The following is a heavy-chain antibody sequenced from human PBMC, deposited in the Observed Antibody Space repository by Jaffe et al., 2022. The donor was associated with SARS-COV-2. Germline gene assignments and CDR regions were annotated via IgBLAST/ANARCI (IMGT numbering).Heavy chain of an antibody. CDR3: ARGGGDYGHWYFDL. CDR1: GGSISSGSYY. D-gene: IGHD4-17*01. J-gene: IGHJ2*01. CDR2: IYTSGST. V-gene: IGHV4-61*02. Sequence: QVQLQESGPGLVKPSQTLSLTCTVSGGSISSGSYYWSWIRQPAGKGLEWIGRIYTSGSTNYNPSLKSRVTISVDTSKNQFSLKLSSVTAADTAVYYCARGGGDYGHWYFDLWGRGTLVTVSS.